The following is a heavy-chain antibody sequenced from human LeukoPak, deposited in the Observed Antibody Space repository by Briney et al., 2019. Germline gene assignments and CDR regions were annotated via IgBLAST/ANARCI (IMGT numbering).Heavy chain of an antibody. CDR3: AKDSGSYHFDY. V-gene: IGHV3-9*01. CDR1: GFTFDDYA. J-gene: IGHJ4*02. D-gene: IGHD1-26*01. Sequence: GGSLRLSRAASGFTFDDYAMHWVRQAPGKGLEWVSGISWNSGSIGYADSVKGRFTISRDNAKNSLYLQMNSLRAEDTALYYCAKDSGSYHFDYWGQGTLVTVSS. CDR2: ISWNSGSI.